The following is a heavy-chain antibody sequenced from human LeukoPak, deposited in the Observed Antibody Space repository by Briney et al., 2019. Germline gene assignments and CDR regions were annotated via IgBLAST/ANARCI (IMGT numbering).Heavy chain of an antibody. J-gene: IGHJ5*02. D-gene: IGHD6-19*01. Sequence: ASVKVSCKASGYTFTSYAMNWVRQAPGQGLEWMGWINTNTGNPTYAQGFTGRFVFSLDTSVSTAYLQISSLKAEDTAVYYCARFHSSGSSRGDWFDPWGQGTLVTVSS. CDR1: GYTFTSYA. V-gene: IGHV7-4-1*02. CDR2: INTNTGNP. CDR3: ARFHSSGSSRGDWFDP.